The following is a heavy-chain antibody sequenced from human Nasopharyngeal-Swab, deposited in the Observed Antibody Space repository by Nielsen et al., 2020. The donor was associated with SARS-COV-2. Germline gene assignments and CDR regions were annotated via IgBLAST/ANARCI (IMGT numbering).Heavy chain of an antibody. J-gene: IGHJ3*02. V-gene: IGHV3-30*03. D-gene: IGHD3-3*01. CDR3: ARRTEWVIFAFDI. Sequence: GESLKISCAASGFTFSSYGMHWVRQAPGKGLEWVAVISYDGSNKYYAGSVKGRFTISRDNSKNTLYLQMNSLRAEDTAVYYCARRTEWVIFAFDIWGQGTMVTVSS. CDR1: GFTFSSYG. CDR2: ISYDGSNK.